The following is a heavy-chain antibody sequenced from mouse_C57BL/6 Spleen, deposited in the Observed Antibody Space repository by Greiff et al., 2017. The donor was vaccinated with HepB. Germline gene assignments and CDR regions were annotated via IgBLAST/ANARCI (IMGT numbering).Heavy chain of an antibody. CDR1: GFNIKNTY. CDR2: IDPANGNT. Sequence: EVQLQQSVAELVRPGASVKLSCTASGFNIKNTYMHWVKQRPEQGLEWIGRIDPANGNTKYAPKFQGKATITADTSSNTAYLQLSSLTSEDTAIYFSATFYYAQPGAMYYWGQGASVTVSS. J-gene: IGHJ4*01. D-gene: IGHD2-1*01. V-gene: IGHV14-3*01. CDR3: ATFYYAQPGAMYY.